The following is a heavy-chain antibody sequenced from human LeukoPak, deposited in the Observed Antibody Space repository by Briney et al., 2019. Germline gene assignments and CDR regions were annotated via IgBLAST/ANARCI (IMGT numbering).Heavy chain of an antibody. D-gene: IGHD6-19*01. CDR2: ISSSSSYI. Sequence: GGSLRLSCAASGFTFSSYSMNWVRQAPGKGLEWVSSISSSSSYIYYADSVKGRFTISRDNAKNSPYLQMNSLRAEDTAVYYCARQAVAGTRYFDYWGQGTLVTVSS. CDR1: GFTFSSYS. J-gene: IGHJ4*02. V-gene: IGHV3-21*01. CDR3: ARQAVAGTRYFDY.